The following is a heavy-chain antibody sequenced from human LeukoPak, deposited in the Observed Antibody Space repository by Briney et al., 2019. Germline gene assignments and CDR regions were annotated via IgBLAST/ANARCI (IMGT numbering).Heavy chain of an antibody. CDR3: AGGVPGTGPDI. D-gene: IGHD1-14*01. V-gene: IGHV3-74*01. CDR2: IKTDGSTT. Sequence: GGSLRLSCAASGFTFSSYWMHWVRQAPGKGLVWVSRIKTDGSTTDYADSVKGRFTISRDNAKNTMYLQMNSLRVEDTAVYYCAGGVPGTGPDIWGLGTMVTVSS. CDR1: GFTFSSYW. J-gene: IGHJ3*02.